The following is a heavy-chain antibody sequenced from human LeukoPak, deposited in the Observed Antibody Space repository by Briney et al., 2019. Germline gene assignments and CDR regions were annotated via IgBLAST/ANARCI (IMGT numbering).Heavy chain of an antibody. Sequence: PSETLSLTCTFSGGSISTYYWGWIRQPPGKGLEWIGYIFYSGSTNYNPFLKSRITISLNTSKNQFSLRLRSVTAADTAVYYCARRVAVGNYFDPWGQGTLVTVSS. CDR1: GGSISTYY. CDR2: IFYSGST. V-gene: IGHV4-59*08. D-gene: IGHD4-11*01. CDR3: ARRVAVGNYFDP. J-gene: IGHJ5*02.